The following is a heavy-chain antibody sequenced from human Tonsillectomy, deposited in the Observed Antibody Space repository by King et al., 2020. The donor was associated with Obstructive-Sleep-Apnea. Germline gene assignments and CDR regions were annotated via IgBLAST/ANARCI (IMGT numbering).Heavy chain of an antibody. Sequence: QLVQSGAEVKKPGESLKISCKGSGYSFTSYWIGWVRQMPGKGLEWMGIIYPGDSDTRYSPSFQGQVTISADKSISTAYLQWSSLKASDTAMYYCARPGLHSGYDEDLDAFDIWGQGTMVTVSS. CDR2: IYPGDSDT. CDR1: GYSFTSYW. V-gene: IGHV5-51*01. D-gene: IGHD5-12*01. CDR3: ARPGLHSGYDEDLDAFDI. J-gene: IGHJ3*02.